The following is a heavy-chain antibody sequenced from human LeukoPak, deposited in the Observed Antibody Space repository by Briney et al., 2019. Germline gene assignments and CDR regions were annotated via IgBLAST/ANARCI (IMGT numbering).Heavy chain of an antibody. D-gene: IGHD6-13*01. CDR1: GYTFTSYY. CDR2: IDPNGGGA. CDR3: AAWGSSSSPLPGMDV. V-gene: IGHV1-46*01. Sequence: ASVKVSCKASGYTFTSYYMHWVRQAPGQGLEWMGVIDPNGGGANYPQKVQGRVTMTRDTSTSTVYMEMRSLRPEDTAVYYCAAWGSSSSPLPGMDVWGQGTTVTVPS. J-gene: IGHJ6*02.